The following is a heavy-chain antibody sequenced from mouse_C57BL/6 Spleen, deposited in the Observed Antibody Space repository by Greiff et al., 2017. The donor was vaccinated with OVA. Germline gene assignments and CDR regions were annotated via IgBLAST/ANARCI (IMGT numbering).Heavy chain of an antibody. V-gene: IGHV1-81*01. CDR1: GYTFTSYG. D-gene: IGHD1-1*01. CDR3: ASLTTVVGPFAY. CDR2: IYPRSGNT. J-gene: IGHJ3*01. Sequence: VQLQQSGAELARPGASVKLSCKASGYTFTSYGISWVKQRTGQGLEWIGEIYPRSGNTYYNEKFKGKATLTADKSSSTAYMELRSLTSEDSAVYFCASLTTVVGPFAYWGQGTLVTVSA.